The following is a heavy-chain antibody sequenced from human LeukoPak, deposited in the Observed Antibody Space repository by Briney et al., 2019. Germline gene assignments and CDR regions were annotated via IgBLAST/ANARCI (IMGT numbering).Heavy chain of an antibody. D-gene: IGHD5-12*01. V-gene: IGHV3-7*01. Sequence: GGSLRLSCAASGFTFTTYWMNWVRQAPGKGLEWVALINPDGSQTIYVDSVKGRFTISRDNAKDSLYLQMNSLRAEDTAVYYCARDEGTTGYDLLDYWGQGTLVTVSS. J-gene: IGHJ4*02. CDR2: INPDGSQT. CDR3: ARDEGTTGYDLLDY. CDR1: GFTFTTYW.